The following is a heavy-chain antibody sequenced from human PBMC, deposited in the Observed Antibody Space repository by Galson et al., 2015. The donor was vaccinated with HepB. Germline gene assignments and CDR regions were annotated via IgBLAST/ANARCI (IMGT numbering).Heavy chain of an antibody. J-gene: IGHJ4*02. V-gene: IGHV3-7*01. D-gene: IGHD6-25*01. CDR2: LKEDGSDK. Sequence: SLRLSCAASGFSFSTYWMSWVRQTPEKGLEWVANLKEDGSDKYYVDSVEGRFAISRDNAKNSLYLQMNSLRAEDTAVYYCARDSSGYDCWGQGALVTVSS. CDR1: GFSFSTYW. CDR3: ARDSSGYDC.